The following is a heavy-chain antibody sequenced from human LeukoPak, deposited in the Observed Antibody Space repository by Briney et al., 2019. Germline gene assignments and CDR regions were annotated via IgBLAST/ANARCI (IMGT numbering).Heavy chain of an antibody. D-gene: IGHD3-22*01. Sequence: SETLSLTCTLSVGSLSSYYWSWIRPPPGKGLEWIGYIYYSGSTKYNTSLQSRVTISVDTSKNQFSLNLSHGTAAATSVYYCSRLPYYYEKSGYYPWGQGNLVAVSS. CDR1: VGSLSSYY. CDR3: SRLPYYYEKSGYYP. V-gene: IGHV4-59*01. J-gene: IGHJ5*02. CDR2: IYYSGST.